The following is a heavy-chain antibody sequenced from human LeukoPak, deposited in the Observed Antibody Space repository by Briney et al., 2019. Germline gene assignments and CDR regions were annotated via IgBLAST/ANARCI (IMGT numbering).Heavy chain of an antibody. V-gene: IGHV1-2*02. CDR2: INPNSGDT. J-gene: IGHJ3*02. Sequence: ASVKVSCKGSGFPFNGYYMHWVRQAPGQGLEWMGWINPNSGDTNYAQKVQGRVTMTRDTSISTAYMELRSLRSDDTAVYHCAREGDTSADAFDIWGLGTMVTVSS. D-gene: IGHD1-26*01. CDR3: AREGDTSADAFDI. CDR1: GFPFNGYY.